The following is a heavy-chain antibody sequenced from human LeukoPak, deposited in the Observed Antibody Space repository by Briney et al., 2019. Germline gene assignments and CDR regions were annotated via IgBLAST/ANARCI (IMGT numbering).Heavy chain of an antibody. CDR3: ARERGTIFGVVTPLYYFDY. Sequence: SETLSLTCTVSGGSISSGSYYWSWIRQPAGKGLEWIGRIYTSGSTNYNPSLKSRVTISVDTSKNQFSLKLSSVTAADTAVYYCARERGTIFGVVTPLYYFDYWGQGTLVTVSS. CDR1: GGSISSGSYY. V-gene: IGHV4-61*02. J-gene: IGHJ4*02. CDR2: IYTSGST. D-gene: IGHD3-3*01.